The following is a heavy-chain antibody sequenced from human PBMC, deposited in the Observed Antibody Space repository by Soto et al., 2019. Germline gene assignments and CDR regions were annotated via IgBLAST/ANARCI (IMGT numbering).Heavy chain of an antibody. J-gene: IGHJ4*02. CDR2: ISGSGVST. Sequence: PGGSLRLSCAASGFTFSSYAMSWVRQAPGKGLEWVSGISGSGVSTYYADSVKGRFTISRDNSKNTLYLQMNSLRAEDTAVYYCAKDVGGKYYFDYWGQGTLVTAPQ. CDR3: AKDVGGKYYFDY. CDR1: GFTFSSYA. V-gene: IGHV3-23*01.